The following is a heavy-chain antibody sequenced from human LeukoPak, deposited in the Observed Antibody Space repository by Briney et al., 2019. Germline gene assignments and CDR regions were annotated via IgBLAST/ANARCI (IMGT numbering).Heavy chain of an antibody. V-gene: IGHV3-30-3*01. Sequence: GGSLRLSFAASGFTFSNYAMHWVRQAPGRGLEWVAVVGVTSNNGRDKYYADSVKGRFTISRDNSKNTVHLQMNSLKTEDTAVYFCARVVCCSTSCYDDYWGQGARVTVSS. J-gene: IGHJ4*02. CDR1: GFTFSNYA. D-gene: IGHD2-2*01. CDR3: ARVVCCSTSCYDDY. CDR2: VGVTSNNGRDK.